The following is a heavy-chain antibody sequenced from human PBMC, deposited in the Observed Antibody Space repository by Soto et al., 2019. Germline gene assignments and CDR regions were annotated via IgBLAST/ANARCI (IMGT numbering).Heavy chain of an antibody. Sequence: PGESLKISCKGSGYRFSDYWIAWVRQMPGKGLEWMGIIYPGDSNTRYSPSFQGQVTISADKSISTAYLQWITLKASDTAIYYCARRRSGPAYSYYGLDVWGQGTTVTSP. CDR1: GYRFSDYW. CDR3: ARRRSGPAYSYYGLDV. V-gene: IGHV5-51*01. CDR2: IYPGDSNT. J-gene: IGHJ6*02. D-gene: IGHD2-2*01.